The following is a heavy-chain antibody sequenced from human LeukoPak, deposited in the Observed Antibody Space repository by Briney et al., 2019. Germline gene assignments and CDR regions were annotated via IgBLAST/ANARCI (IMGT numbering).Heavy chain of an antibody. CDR1: GGSINTAGYF. CDR3: ARDVLGKSGYSYGRMPPRRTYGMDV. V-gene: IGHV4-31*03. CDR2: IHYSGNT. J-gene: IGHJ6*02. Sequence: SETLSLTCTVSGGSINTAGYFWTWIRQHPGKGLEWIGNIHYSGNTSYHPSLKSRVTISVDTSKNQFSLKLSSVTAADTAVYYCARDVLGKSGYSYGRMPPRRTYGMDVWGQGTTVTVSS. D-gene: IGHD5-18*01.